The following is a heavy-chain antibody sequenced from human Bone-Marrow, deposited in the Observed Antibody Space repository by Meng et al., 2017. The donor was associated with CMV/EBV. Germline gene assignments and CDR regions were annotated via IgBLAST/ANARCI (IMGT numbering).Heavy chain of an antibody. J-gene: IGHJ4*02. D-gene: IGHD3-3*01. CDR2: IKTDGSEK. CDR1: GFSFIDYY. Sequence: GESLKISCAASGFSFIDYYMIWIRQTPGRGLEWLANIKTDGSEKYSVASVRGRFTISRDNAKNSLSLQMTSLRVDDTAVYFCARWIDYDLWSGNSYYFDYWGPGTLVTVSS. V-gene: IGHV3-7*01. CDR3: ARWIDYDLWSGNSYYFDY.